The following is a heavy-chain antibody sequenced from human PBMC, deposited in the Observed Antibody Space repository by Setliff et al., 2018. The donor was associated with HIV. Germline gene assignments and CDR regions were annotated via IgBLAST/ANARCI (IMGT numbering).Heavy chain of an antibody. CDR2: IYYSGST. CDR3: ARKLLRSWDGSENSYKPYYCDY. D-gene: IGHD3-10*01. CDR1: GGSISSSSYY. Sequence: SETLSLTCTVSGGSISSSSYYCGWIRLPPGKGLEWIGRIYYSGSTSYNPSLKSRVTISGDTSKTQVSLRLSSVTAVDTAVYYCARKLLRSWDGSENSYKPYYCDYWCQGTLVTVSS. V-gene: IGHV4-39*01. J-gene: IGHJ4*02.